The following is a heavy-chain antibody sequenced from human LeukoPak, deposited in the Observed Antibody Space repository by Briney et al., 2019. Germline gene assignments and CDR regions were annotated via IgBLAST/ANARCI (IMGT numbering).Heavy chain of an antibody. V-gene: IGHV4-61*08. CDR1: GDSIYSADYY. CDR3: ARDLGFIEWELRGAFDI. D-gene: IGHD1-26*01. Sequence: SETLSLTCSVSGDSIYSADYYWSWIRQPPGKGLEWIGYIYYSGSTNYNPSLKSRVTISVDTSKNQFSLKLSSVTAADTAVYYCARDLGFIEWELRGAFDIWGQGTMVTVSS. J-gene: IGHJ3*02. CDR2: IYYSGST.